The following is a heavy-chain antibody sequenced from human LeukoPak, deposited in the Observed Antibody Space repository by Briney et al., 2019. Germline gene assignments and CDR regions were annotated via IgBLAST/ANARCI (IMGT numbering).Heavy chain of an antibody. D-gene: IGHD6-6*01. CDR1: GGSISSSSYY. CDR2: IYYSGST. CDR3: ARGCKYSSCFDY. V-gene: IGHV4-61*01. Sequence: SETLSLTCTVSGGSISSSSYYWSWIRQPPGKGLEWIGYIYYSGSTNYNPSLKSRVTISVDTSKNQFSLKLSSVTAADTAVYYCARGCKYSSCFDYWGQGTLVTVSS. J-gene: IGHJ4*02.